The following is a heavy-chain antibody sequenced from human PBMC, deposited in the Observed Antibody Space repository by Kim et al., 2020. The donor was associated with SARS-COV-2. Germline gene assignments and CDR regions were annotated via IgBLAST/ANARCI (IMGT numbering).Heavy chain of an antibody. J-gene: IGHJ5*02. CDR1: GGTFSSYA. Sequence: SVKVSCKASGGTFSSYAISWVRQAPGQGLEWMGGIIPIFGTANYAQKFQGRVTITADESTSTAYMELSSLRSEDTAVYYCARGYCSGGSCYWLDPWGQGTLVTVSS. V-gene: IGHV1-69*13. CDR3: ARGYCSGGSCYWLDP. CDR2: IIPIFGTA. D-gene: IGHD2-15*01.